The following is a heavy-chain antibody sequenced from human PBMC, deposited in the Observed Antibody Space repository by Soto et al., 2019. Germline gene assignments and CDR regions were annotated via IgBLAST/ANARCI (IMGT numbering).Heavy chain of an antibody. Sequence: GASVKVSCKASGFRFTYYGITWVRRAPGQGLEWMGWISAHNGNTNYAQKLEGRVTMTTDTSTSTAYMELRSLRSDDTAVYYCARSYCSTSTCYSYWLDPWGQGTLVTVSS. CDR1: GFRFTYYG. V-gene: IGHV1-18*04. CDR3: ARSYCSTSTCYSYWLDP. D-gene: IGHD2-2*02. CDR2: ISAHNGNT. J-gene: IGHJ5*02.